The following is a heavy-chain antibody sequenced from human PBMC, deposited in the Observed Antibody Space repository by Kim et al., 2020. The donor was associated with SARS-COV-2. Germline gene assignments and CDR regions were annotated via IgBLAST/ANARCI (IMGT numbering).Heavy chain of an antibody. CDR1: GYPFTSYA. CDR3: TREAGYSSSWFGGRVFDY. CDR2: ISTNTGNP. Sequence: ASVKVSCKASGYPFTSYAINWVRQAPGQGLEWMGWISTNTGNPTYAQGLRGRFVFSLDTSVTTAYLQISSLQADDSAVYCCTREAGYSSSWFGGRVFDYWGQGNLVTVSS. V-gene: IGHV7-4-1*02. J-gene: IGHJ4*02. D-gene: IGHD6-13*01.